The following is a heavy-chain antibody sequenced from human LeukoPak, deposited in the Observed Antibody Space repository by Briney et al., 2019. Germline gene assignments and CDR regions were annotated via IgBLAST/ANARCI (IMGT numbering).Heavy chain of an antibody. J-gene: IGHJ4*02. V-gene: IGHV3-74*01. D-gene: IGHD5-12*01. CDR1: GFTFSSYW. Sequence: GGSLRLSCAASGFTFSSYWMHWVRQVPGKGLVWVSRFNSDGSSTSYADSVKGRFTISRDNAKNTLYLQMNSLRAEDTAVYYCTTGAIVATRRSGPYYFDYWGQGTLVTVSS. CDR2: FNSDGSST. CDR3: TTGAIVATRRSGPYYFDY.